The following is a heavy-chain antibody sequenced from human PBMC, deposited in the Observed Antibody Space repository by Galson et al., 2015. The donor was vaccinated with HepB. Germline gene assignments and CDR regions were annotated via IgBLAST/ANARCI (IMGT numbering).Heavy chain of an antibody. Sequence: SLRLSCAASGFTFSSYSMNWVRQAPGKGLEWVSYISSSSSTIYYADSVKGRFTISRDNAKNSLYLQMNSLRAEDTAVYYCASRDRYYYGMDVWGQGTTVTVSS. CDR2: ISSSSSTI. D-gene: IGHD5-24*01. V-gene: IGHV3-48*04. J-gene: IGHJ6*02. CDR3: ASRDRYYYGMDV. CDR1: GFTFSSYS.